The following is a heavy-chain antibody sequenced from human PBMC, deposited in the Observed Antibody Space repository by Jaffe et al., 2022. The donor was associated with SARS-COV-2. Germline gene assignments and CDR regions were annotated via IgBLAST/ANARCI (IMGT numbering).Heavy chain of an antibody. V-gene: IGHV3-73*01. CDR1: GFTFSGSA. CDR3: TRHDSATVKNFDY. Sequence: EVQLVESGGGLVQPGGSLKLSCAASGFTFSGSAMHWVRQASGKGLEWVGRIRSKANSYATAYAASVKGRFTISRDDSKNTAYLQMNSLKTEDTAVYYCTRHDSATVKNFDYWGQGTLVTVSS. CDR2: IRSKANSYAT. D-gene: IGHD4-17*01. J-gene: IGHJ4*02.